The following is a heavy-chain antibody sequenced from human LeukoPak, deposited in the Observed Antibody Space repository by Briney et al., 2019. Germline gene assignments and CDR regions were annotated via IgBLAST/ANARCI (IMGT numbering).Heavy chain of an antibody. CDR2: IKQAGSAK. J-gene: IGHJ5*02. CDR3: ARGVNTAITPLRFDP. D-gene: IGHD5-18*01. V-gene: IGHV3-7*01. Sequence: GGSLRLSCTASGFTFSSYWMSWVRQAPGKGLEWVANIKQAGSAKYYVDSVKGRFNISRANAKNSLYLQMNRLRADDTAVYSCARGVNTAITPLRFDPWGQGTLVTVSS. CDR1: GFTFSSYW.